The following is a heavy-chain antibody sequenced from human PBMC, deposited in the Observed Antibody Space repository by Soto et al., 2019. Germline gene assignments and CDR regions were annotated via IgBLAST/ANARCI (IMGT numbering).Heavy chain of an antibody. CDR1: GGPLSGYS. CDR3: ATSLCGGDCFGYLDV. J-gene: IGHJ2*01. V-gene: IGHV4-59*01. D-gene: IGHD2-21*01. CDR2: ISYSGST. Sequence: QVLLQESGPGLVRPSETLSLTCTVSGGPLSGYSWTWIRQSPGKGLEWIGHISYSGSTDYNPSLTRRVSMSVDASGNQFSLNLSSVTAADTAMYYCATSLCGGDCFGYLDVWGRGTLVTVSS.